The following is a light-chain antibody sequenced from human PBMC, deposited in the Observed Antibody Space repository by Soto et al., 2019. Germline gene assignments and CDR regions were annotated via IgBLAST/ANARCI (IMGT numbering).Light chain of an antibody. CDR3: HQYGSSRT. V-gene: IGKV3-20*01. Sequence: EIVLTQSPGTLSWSPGERATLSCRASQSVSSSYLAWYQQKPGQAPRLLMYGASSRATGIPDRFRGSGSGTDFTLTISRLEPEDFAVYYCHQYGSSRTFGQGTKVDIK. CDR2: GAS. CDR1: QSVSSSY. J-gene: IGKJ1*01.